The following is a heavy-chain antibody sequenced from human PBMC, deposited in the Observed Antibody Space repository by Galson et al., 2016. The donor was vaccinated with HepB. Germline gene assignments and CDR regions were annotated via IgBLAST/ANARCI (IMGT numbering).Heavy chain of an antibody. CDR2: IRKKANNYAT. V-gene: IGHV3-73*01. D-gene: IGHD2-2*01. CDR3: ATSSPSSHPAN. Sequence: SLRLSCAASGLTFSDSAMHWVRQPSGKGLEWVGRIRKKANNYATSYGASVKGRFTISRDDSKDTAYLQMTSLKTEDTAVYYWATSSPSSHPANWGQGTLVTVSS. J-gene: IGHJ4*02. CDR1: GLTFSDSA.